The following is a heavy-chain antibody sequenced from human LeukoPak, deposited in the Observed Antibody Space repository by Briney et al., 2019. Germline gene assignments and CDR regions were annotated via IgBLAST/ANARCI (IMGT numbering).Heavy chain of an antibody. CDR1: GYTFTSYD. J-gene: IGHJ4*02. D-gene: IGHD5-12*01. CDR3: ARGIEAGYDY. V-gene: IGHV1-8*01. Sequence: VKVSCKASGYTFTSYDINWVRQASGQGLEWMGWMNPTSGNTGYAQKFQGRVTMTRDTSISTAYMELSSLGSEDTAVYFCARGIEAGYDYWGQGTLVTVSS. CDR2: MNPTSGNT.